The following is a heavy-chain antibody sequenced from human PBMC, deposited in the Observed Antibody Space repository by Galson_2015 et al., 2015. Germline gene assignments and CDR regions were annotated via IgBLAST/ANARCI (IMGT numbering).Heavy chain of an antibody. Sequence: SVKVSCKASGYTFTGYYMHWVRQAPGQGLEWMGRINPDSGGTNYAQKFQGRVTMTRDTSISTADMEVSRLRSDDTAVYYCARDPQLAKSDIVATIFSYWGQGTLVTVSS. CDR2: INPDSGGT. CDR3: ARDPQLAKSDIVATIFSY. D-gene: IGHD5-12*01. CDR1: GYTFTGYY. J-gene: IGHJ4*02. V-gene: IGHV1-2*06.